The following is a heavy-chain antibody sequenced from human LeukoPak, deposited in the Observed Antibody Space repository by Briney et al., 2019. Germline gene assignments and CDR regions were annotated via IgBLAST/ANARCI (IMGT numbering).Heavy chain of an antibody. Sequence: GGSLRLSCAASGFTFSSYWMHWVRQAPGKGLVWVSRINSDGSSTTYADSVKGRFTISRDNAKNTLYLQMNSLRAEDTAMYYCARAEGDFWSGYXXLDYWGQGTLVTVSS. D-gene: IGHD3-3*01. V-gene: IGHV3-74*01. CDR3: ARAEGDFWSGYXXLDY. J-gene: IGHJ4*02. CDR2: INSDGSST. CDR1: GFTFSSYW.